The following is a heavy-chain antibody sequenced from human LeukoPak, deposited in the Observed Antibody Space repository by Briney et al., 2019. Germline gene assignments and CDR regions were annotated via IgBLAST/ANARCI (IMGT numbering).Heavy chain of an antibody. CDR1: GYRFSSYW. D-gene: IGHD6-13*01. J-gene: IGHJ4*02. Sequence: GESLKISCKGSGYRFSSYWIGLVRQMPGKGLGWMGIINPGDSDTRYSPSFQGQVTVSADKSISTAYLQWSSLQASDTAMYYCARGLRGSSWYENYCDSWGQGTLVTVSS. CDR3: ARGLRGSSWYENYCDS. CDR2: INPGDSDT. V-gene: IGHV5-51*01.